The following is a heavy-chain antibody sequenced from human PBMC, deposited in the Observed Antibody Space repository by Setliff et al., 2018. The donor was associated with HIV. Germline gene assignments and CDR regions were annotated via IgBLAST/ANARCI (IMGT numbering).Heavy chain of an antibody. CDR2: IYYSGST. CDR3: AREGDVWENYFDY. Sequence: TSETLSLTCTVSGGSISSSSYYWGWIRQPPGKGLEWIGSIYYSGSTYYNPSLKSRVTISVDTSKNQFSLKLSSVTAADTAVYYCAREGDVWENYFDYWGQGTLVTVSS. D-gene: IGHD3-16*01. J-gene: IGHJ4*02. CDR1: GGSISSSSYY. V-gene: IGHV4-39*07.